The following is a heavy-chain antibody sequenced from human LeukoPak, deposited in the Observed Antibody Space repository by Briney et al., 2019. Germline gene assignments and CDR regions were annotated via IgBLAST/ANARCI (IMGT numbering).Heavy chain of an antibody. J-gene: IGHJ4*02. CDR2: IWYDGSNK. CDR1: GFTFSSYG. CDR3: AQEHSSSWPLFDY. Sequence: GGSLRLSCAASGFTFSSYGMHWVRQAPGKGLEWVAVIWYDGSNKYYADSVKGRFTISRDNSKTTLYLQMNSLRAEDTAVYYCAQEHSSSWPLFDYWGQGTLVTVSS. D-gene: IGHD6-13*01. V-gene: IGHV3-33*06.